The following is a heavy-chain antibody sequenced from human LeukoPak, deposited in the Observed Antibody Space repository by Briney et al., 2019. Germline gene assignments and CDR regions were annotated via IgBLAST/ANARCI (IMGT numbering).Heavy chain of an antibody. D-gene: IGHD2-2*01. J-gene: IGHJ6*03. Sequence: GGSLRLSCAASGFTFSSYSMNWGRQAPGMGLEWVSYISSSSSTIYYADSVKGRFTISRDNAKNSLYLQMNSLRAEDTAVYYCARGVIYCSSTSCYSYYYYYMDVWGKGTTVTVSS. V-gene: IGHV3-48*01. CDR2: ISSSSSTI. CDR1: GFTFSSYS. CDR3: ARGVIYCSSTSCYSYYYYYMDV.